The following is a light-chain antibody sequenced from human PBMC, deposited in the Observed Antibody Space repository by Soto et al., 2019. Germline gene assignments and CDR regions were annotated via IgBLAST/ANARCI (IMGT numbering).Light chain of an antibody. Sequence: GYRVIITCRASQSISSWLAWYQQKPGKAPKLLIYDASSLESGVPARFSGSGSGTDFTLTISSLEPEDFAVYYCQQRSNWPPTFGQRTRLAIK. J-gene: IGKJ5*01. V-gene: IGKV1-5*01. CDR3: QQRSNWPPT. CDR1: QSISSW. CDR2: DAS.